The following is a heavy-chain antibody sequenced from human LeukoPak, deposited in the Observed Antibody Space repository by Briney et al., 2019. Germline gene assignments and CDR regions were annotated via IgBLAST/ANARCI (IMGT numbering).Heavy chain of an antibody. V-gene: IGHV1-8*01. Sequence: ASVKVSCKASGYTFTSYDINWVRQATGQGLEWMGWMNPNSGNTGYAQKFQGRVTMTRNTSISTAYMELSSLRSEDTAVYYCARDLTSYWYFDLWGRGTLVTVPS. CDR2: MNPNSGNT. CDR3: ARDLTSYWYFDL. J-gene: IGHJ2*01. CDR1: GYTFTSYD. D-gene: IGHD4-17*01.